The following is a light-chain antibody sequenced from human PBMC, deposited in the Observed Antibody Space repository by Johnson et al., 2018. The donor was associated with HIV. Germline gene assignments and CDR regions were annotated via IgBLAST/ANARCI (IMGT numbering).Light chain of an antibody. CDR1: SSNIGNNY. J-gene: IGLJ1*01. CDR3: GTWDSTLMTGF. Sequence: QSALTQPPSVSAAPGQKVTISCSGSSSNIGNNYVSWYQQVPGTAPKLLIYDNNKRPSGIPDRFSGSKSGTSATLGITGLQTGDEADYYCGTWDSTLMTGFFGTVTKVTVL. V-gene: IGLV1-51*01. CDR2: DNN.